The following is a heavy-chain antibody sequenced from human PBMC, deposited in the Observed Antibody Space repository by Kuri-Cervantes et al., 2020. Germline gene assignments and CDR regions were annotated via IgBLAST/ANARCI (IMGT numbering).Heavy chain of an antibody. J-gene: IGHJ6*02. Sequence: GESLKISCAASGFTVSSNYMSWVRQAPGKGLEWVSVIYSGGSTYYADSVKGRFIISRDYSKNTLYLQMNSLRAEDTAVYYCAKEEVGSGWPYYYYYYGMDVWGQGTTVTVSS. CDR1: GFTVSSNY. V-gene: IGHV3-66*01. CDR2: IYSGGST. D-gene: IGHD6-19*01. CDR3: AKEEVGSGWPYYYYYYGMDV.